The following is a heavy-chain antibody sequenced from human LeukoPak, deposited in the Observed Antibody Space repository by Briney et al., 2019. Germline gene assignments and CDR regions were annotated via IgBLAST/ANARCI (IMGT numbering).Heavy chain of an antibody. CDR3: ARARRLYYDSSGYYYVRAHWYFDL. J-gene: IGHJ2*01. CDR2: INHSGST. Sequence: SETLSLTCAVYGVSFSGYYWSWLRQPPGKGLEWLGEINHSGSTNYNPSLKSRVTISVDTSKNQFSLKLSSVTAADTAVYYCARARRLYYDSSGYYYVRAHWYFDLWGRGTLVTVSS. V-gene: IGHV4-34*01. CDR1: GVSFSGYY. D-gene: IGHD3-22*01.